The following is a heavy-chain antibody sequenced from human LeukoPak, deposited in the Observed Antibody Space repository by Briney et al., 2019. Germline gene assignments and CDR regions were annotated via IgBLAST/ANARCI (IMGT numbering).Heavy chain of an antibody. CDR3: ARVYEEGPQYYFDY. Sequence: PSETLSPTCTVSGGSISSYYWSWIRQPSGKGLEWIGYIYYSGSTNYNPSLKSRVTISVDTSKNQFSLKLSSVTAADTAVYYCARVYEEGPQYYFDYWGQGTLVTVSS. CDR1: GGSISSYY. D-gene: IGHD2-8*01. CDR2: IYYSGST. J-gene: IGHJ4*02. V-gene: IGHV4-59*01.